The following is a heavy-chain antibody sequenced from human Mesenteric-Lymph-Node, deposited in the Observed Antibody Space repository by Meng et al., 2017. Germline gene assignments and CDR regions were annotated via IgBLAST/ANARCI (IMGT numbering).Heavy chain of an antibody. CDR2: ISGSGGST. V-gene: IGHV3-23*01. CDR1: GFTFSSYA. CDR3: AKDDYDSSGYYHPYNWFEP. Sequence: GESLKISCAASGFTFSSYAMSWVRQAPGKGLEWVSAISGSGGSTYYADSVKGRFTISRDNSKNTLYLQMNSLRAEDTAVYYCAKDDYDSSGYYHPYNWFEPWGQGTLVTVSS. D-gene: IGHD3-22*01. J-gene: IGHJ5*02.